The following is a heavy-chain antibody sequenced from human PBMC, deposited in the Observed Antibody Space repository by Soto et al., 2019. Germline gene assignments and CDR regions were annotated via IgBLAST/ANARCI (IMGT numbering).Heavy chain of an antibody. Sequence: SGPTLVNPTETLTLTCTVSGFSLSNARMGVSWIRQPPGKALEWLAHIFSNDEKSYSTPLKSRLTISKDTSKSQVVLTMTNMDPVDTATYYCGGNGYSYYYYMDVWGKGTTVTVSS. V-gene: IGHV2-26*01. CDR3: GGNGYSYYYYMDV. J-gene: IGHJ6*03. D-gene: IGHD5-12*01. CDR2: IFSNDEK. CDR1: GFSLSNARMG.